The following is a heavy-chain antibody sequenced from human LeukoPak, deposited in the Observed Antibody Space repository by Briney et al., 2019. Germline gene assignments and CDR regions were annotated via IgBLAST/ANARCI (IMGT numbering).Heavy chain of an antibody. Sequence: SQTLSLTCTVSGGSISSGSYYWSWIRQPAGKGLEWIGRIYTSGSTNYKPSLKSRVTISVDTSKHQFSLKLSSVTAADTAVYYCAKQMATILAWFDPWGQGTLVTVSS. D-gene: IGHD5-24*01. V-gene: IGHV4-61*02. J-gene: IGHJ5*02. CDR3: AKQMATILAWFDP. CDR1: GGSISSGSYY. CDR2: IYTSGST.